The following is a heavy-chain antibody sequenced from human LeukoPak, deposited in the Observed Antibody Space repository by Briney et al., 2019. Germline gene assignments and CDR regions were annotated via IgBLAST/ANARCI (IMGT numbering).Heavy chain of an antibody. J-gene: IGHJ4*02. V-gene: IGHV3-9*01. D-gene: IGHD5-12*01. Sequence: HPGGSLRLSCAASGFIFDAYAMHWVRQAPGKGLEWVSGISWSSGSIDYADSVKGRFTISRDNAKNSLYLQINTLRAEDTALYYCAKDSGYYFDYWGQGTLVTVSS. CDR3: AKDSGYYFDY. CDR2: ISWSSGSI. CDR1: GFIFDAYA.